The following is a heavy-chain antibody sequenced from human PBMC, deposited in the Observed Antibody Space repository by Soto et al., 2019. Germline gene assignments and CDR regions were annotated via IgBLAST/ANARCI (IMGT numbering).Heavy chain of an antibody. CDR3: ARLSTIFGVVSITGPSYYFDY. CDR1: GDFISSSTYY. V-gene: IGHV4-39*01. CDR2: IYRSGST. D-gene: IGHD3-3*01. J-gene: IGHJ4*02. Sequence: PSETLSLTCSVSGDFISSSTYYWGWIRQPPGKGLEWIGHIYRSGSTNHNPSLKSRVTISVDTSKSQFSLKLSSVTAADTAVFYCARLSTIFGVVSITGPSYYFDYWGQGALVTVSS.